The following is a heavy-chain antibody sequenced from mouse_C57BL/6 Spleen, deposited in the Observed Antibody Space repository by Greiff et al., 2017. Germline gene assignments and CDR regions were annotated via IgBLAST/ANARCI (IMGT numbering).Heavy chain of an antibody. CDR3: VSGGPTVVASMDY. Sequence: EVNVVESGGGLVQPGGSLKLSCAASGFTFSDYYMYWVRQTPEKRLEWVAYISNGGGSTDYPDTVKGRFTISRDNAKNTLYLQMSRLKSEDTAMYYCVSGGPTVVASMDYWGQGTSVTVSS. J-gene: IGHJ4*01. D-gene: IGHD1-1*01. CDR1: GFTFSDYY. V-gene: IGHV5-12*01. CDR2: ISNGGGST.